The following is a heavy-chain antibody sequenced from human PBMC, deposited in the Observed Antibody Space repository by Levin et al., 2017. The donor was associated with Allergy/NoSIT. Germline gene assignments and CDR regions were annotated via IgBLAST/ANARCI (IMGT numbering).Heavy chain of an antibody. CDR1: GFSFSSYT. V-gene: IGHV3-48*01. Sequence: PGGSLRLSCAASGFSFSSYTMNWVRQPPGKGLEWISYISKYSDRIYYADSVKGRFTISRDNAKNSLYLQMNSLRAEDTALYYCAGGYYYDYWGQGTLVTVSS. D-gene: IGHD3-22*01. CDR3: AGGYYYDY. J-gene: IGHJ4*02. CDR2: ISKYSDRI.